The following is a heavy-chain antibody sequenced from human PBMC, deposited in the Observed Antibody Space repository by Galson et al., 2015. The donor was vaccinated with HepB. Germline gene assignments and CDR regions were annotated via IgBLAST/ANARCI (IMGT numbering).Heavy chain of an antibody. V-gene: IGHV1-69*13. J-gene: IGHJ6*02. CDR1: GGTFSGYA. Sequence: SVKVSCKASGGTFSGYAISWVRQAPGQGLEWMGGIIPVFGTANYAQKFQGRVTITADESTSTAYMELSSLRSEDTAVYYCARAFDNESHSVYYYGMDVWGQGTTVTVSS. CDR2: IIPVFGTA. D-gene: IGHD2-8*01. CDR3: ARAFDNESHSVYYYGMDV.